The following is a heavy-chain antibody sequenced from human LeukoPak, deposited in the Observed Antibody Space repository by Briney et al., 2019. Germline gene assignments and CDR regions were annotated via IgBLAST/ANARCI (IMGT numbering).Heavy chain of an antibody. CDR1: GFTFSSYA. CDR2: ISYDGSNK. D-gene: IGHD3-10*01. J-gene: IGHJ4*02. V-gene: IGHV3-30*04. CDR3: ARDRIRAFDS. Sequence: GGSLRLSCAASGFTFSSYAMHWVRQAPGKGLEWVAVISYDGSNKYYADSVKGRFTISRDNSKSTLYLQMNSLRVEDTAVYYCARDRIRAFDSWGQGTLVTVSS.